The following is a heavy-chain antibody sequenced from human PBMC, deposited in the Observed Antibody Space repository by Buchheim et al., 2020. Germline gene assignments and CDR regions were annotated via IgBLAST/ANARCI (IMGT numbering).Heavy chain of an antibody. V-gene: IGHV4-34*01. D-gene: IGHD5-18*01. CDR1: GGSFSGYY. J-gene: IGHJ4*02. CDR3: ARYDRGYSYGLRRRELFDY. Sequence: QVQLQQWGAGLLRPSETLSLTCAVYGGSFSGYYWRWIRQPPGKGLEWIGEINHSGSTNYNPSLKSRVTISVDTSKNQFSLKLSSVTAADTAVYYCARYDRGYSYGLRRRELFDYWGQGTL. CDR2: INHSGST.